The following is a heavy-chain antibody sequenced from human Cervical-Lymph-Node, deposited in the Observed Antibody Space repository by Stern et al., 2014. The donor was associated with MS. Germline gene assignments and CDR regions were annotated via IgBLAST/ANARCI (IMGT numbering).Heavy chain of an antibody. D-gene: IGHD2/OR15-2a*01. J-gene: IGHJ4*02. CDR2: VSYDGSNK. CDR1: GFTFGSCA. Sequence: MQLVESGGGVVQPGRPLRLSCAASGFTFGSCAMHWVRQAPGKGLGWVAGVSYDGSNKYYADSVKGRFTISRDNSQNTLYMQMSSLRAEDTAVYYCAKDRQYLTYFFDDWGQGSLVTVSS. V-gene: IGHV3-30*18. CDR3: AKDRQYLTYFFDD.